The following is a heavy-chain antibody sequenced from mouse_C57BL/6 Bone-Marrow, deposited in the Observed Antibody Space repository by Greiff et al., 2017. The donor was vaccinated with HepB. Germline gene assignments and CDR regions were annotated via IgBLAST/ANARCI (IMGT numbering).Heavy chain of an antibody. CDR2: IDPSDSYT. CDR3: ARDYYGSTFYAMDY. Sequence: VQLQQPGAELVKPGASVKLSCKASGYTFTSYWMQWVKQRPGQGLEWIGEIDPSDSYTNYNQKFKGKATLTVDTSSSTAYMQLSSLTSEDSAVYYCARDYYGSTFYAMDYWGQGTSVTVSS. D-gene: IGHD1-1*01. CDR1: GYTFTSYW. V-gene: IGHV1-50*01. J-gene: IGHJ4*01.